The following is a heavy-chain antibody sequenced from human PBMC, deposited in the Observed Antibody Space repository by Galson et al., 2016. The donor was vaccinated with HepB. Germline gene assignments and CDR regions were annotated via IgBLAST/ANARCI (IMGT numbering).Heavy chain of an antibody. V-gene: IGHV3-11*05. Sequence: SLRLSCAASGFTFRDYYMSWIRQAPGKGLEWVSYISGSSSYTNYADSVKGRFTISRDNAKNSLYLQMNSLRAEDTAVYYCAKVGPSCSSTRCSDYYFDYWGQGTLDTVSS. J-gene: IGHJ4*02. D-gene: IGHD2-2*01. CDR2: ISGSSSYT. CDR3: AKVGPSCSSTRCSDYYFDY. CDR1: GFTFRDYY.